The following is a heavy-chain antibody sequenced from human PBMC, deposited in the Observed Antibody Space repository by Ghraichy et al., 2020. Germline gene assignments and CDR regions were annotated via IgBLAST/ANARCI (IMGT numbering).Heavy chain of an antibody. Sequence: ASVKVSCKASGYTFTSYGISWVRQAPGQGLEWMGWISAYNGNTNYAQKLQGRVTMTTDTSTSTAYMELRSLRSDDTAVYYCARGAYCTNGVCYFYYYGMDVWGQGTTVTVSS. CDR2: ISAYNGNT. D-gene: IGHD2-8*01. CDR3: ARGAYCTNGVCYFYYYGMDV. J-gene: IGHJ6*02. V-gene: IGHV1-18*04. CDR1: GYTFTSYG.